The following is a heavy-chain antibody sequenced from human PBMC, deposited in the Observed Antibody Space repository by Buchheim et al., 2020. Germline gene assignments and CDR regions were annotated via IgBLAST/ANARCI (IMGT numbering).Heavy chain of an antibody. CDR1: GYTFTSYY. V-gene: IGHV1-46*01. J-gene: IGHJ4*02. CDR2: INPSGGST. CDR3: VYQRSIAALGPSWKFDY. D-gene: IGHD6-6*01. Sequence: QVQLVQSGAEVKKPGASVKVSCKASGYTFTSYYMHWVRQAPGQGLEWMGIINPSGGSTSYAQKFQGRVTMTRDTSTSTVYMELSSLRSEDTAVYYCVYQRSIAALGPSWKFDYWGQGTLVTVSS.